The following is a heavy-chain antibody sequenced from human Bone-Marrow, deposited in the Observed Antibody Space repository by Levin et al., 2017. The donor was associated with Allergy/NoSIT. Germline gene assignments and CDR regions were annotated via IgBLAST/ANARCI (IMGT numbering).Heavy chain of an antibody. D-gene: IGHD6-13*01. CDR2: ISSGSSYK. Sequence: PGGSLRLSCSASGFNLGSYGLNWVRQAPERGLEWVSFISSGSSYKYYADSVKGRFTISRDNAKGAVYLQMNSLRVDDTAVYYCVREYMLGIHYLWGQGTLVTVSS. CDR1: GFNLGSYG. CDR3: VREYMLGIHYL. V-gene: IGHV3-21*01. J-gene: IGHJ4*02.